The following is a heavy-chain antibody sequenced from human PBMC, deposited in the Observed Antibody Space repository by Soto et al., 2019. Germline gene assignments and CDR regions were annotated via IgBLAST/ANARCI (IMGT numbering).Heavy chain of an antibody. CDR3: ACSIVGPERVFDY. Sequence: SETLSLTCALSGYSISSGYYWGWIRQPPGKGLEWIGSIYYSGSTYYNPSLKSRVTISVDTSKNQLSLKLSSVTAADTAVYYCACSIVGPERVFDYWGQGILLTVSS. CDR1: GYSISSGYY. J-gene: IGHJ4*02. V-gene: IGHV4-38-2*01. CDR2: IYYSGST. D-gene: IGHD1-26*01.